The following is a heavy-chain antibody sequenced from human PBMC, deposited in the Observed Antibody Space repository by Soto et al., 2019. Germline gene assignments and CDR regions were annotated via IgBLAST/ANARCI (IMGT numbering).Heavy chain of an antibody. V-gene: IGHV4-31*11. CDR2: IYYSEDT. Sequence: TLSRSCAVSGGSIDTIAYYWSWIRQPPGKGLEWIGHIYYSEDTHYNPSLKSRATISVDTSQSQFSLTLTSVTDADTAIYYCARDPEYDAIDFWGQGTLVTVSS. D-gene: IGHD2-8*01. J-gene: IGHJ4*02. CDR1: GGSIDTIAYY. CDR3: ARDPEYDAIDF.